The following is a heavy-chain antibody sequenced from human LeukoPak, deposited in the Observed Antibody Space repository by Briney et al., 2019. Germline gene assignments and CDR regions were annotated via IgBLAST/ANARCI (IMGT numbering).Heavy chain of an antibody. J-gene: IGHJ6*03. CDR3: ARETSQKGADYMDV. Sequence: ASVKVSCKASGYTFTSYDINWVRQATGQGLEWMGWMNPNSGNTGYAQKFQGRVTITRNTSISTAYMELSSLRSEDTAVYYCARETSQKGADYMDVWGKGTTVTISS. CDR1: GYTFTSYD. D-gene: IGHD3-16*01. V-gene: IGHV1-8*03. CDR2: MNPNSGNT.